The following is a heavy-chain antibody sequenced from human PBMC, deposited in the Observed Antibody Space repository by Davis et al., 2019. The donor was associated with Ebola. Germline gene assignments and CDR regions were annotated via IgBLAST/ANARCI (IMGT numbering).Heavy chain of an antibody. D-gene: IGHD5-24*01. J-gene: IGHJ4*02. Sequence: LSLTCAASGFTFSSYSMNWVRQAPGKGLEWVSYISSSSSTIYYADSVKGRFTISRDNAKNSLYLQMNSLRDEDTAVYYCARDRRDGYNPFDYWGQGTLVTVSS. V-gene: IGHV3-48*02. CDR2: ISSSSSTI. CDR1: GFTFSSYS. CDR3: ARDRRDGYNPFDY.